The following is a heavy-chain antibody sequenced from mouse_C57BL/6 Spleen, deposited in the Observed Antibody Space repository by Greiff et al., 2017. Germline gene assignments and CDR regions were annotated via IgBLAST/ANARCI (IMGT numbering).Heavy chain of an antibody. CDR2: ISYDGSN. V-gene: IGHV3-6*01. J-gene: IGHJ4*01. CDR3: ARGGRGDAMDY. CDR1: GYSITSGYY. Sequence: EVQLQQSGPGLVKPSQSLSLTCSVTGYSITSGYYWNLIRQFPGNKLEWMGYISYDGSNNYNPSLKNRISITRDTSKNQSFLKLNSVTTEDTATYYCARGGRGDAMDYWGQGTSVTVSS.